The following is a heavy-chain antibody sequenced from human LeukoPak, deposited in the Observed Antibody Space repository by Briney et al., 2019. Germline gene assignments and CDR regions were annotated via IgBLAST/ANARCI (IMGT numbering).Heavy chain of an antibody. D-gene: IGHD4-23*01. CDR3: ARDYGGNIRGYFDY. V-gene: IGHV3-21*01. Sequence: GGSLRLSCAASGFTFSSYAMSWVRQAPGKGLEWVSSISSSSSYIYYADSVKGRFTISRDNAKNSLYLQMNSLRVEDTAVYYCARDYGGNIRGYFDYWGQGTLVTVSS. CDR2: ISSSSSYI. CDR1: GFTFSSYA. J-gene: IGHJ4*02.